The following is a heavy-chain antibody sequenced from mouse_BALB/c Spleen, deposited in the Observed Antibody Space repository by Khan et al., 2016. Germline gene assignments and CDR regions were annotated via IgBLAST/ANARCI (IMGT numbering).Heavy chain of an antibody. J-gene: IGHJ2*01. CDR1: GYSFTGYF. CDR3: GREDTTVVATRYFDY. CDR2: INPYNGDT. D-gene: IGHD1-1*01. V-gene: IGHV1-37*01. Sequence: VRLQQSGPELVKPGASVKISCKASGYSFTGYFMNWVKQSHGKSLEWIRRINPYNGDTFYNQKFKGKATLTVDKSSSTAHMELLSLTSEDSAVYYCGREDTTVVATRYFDYWGQGTTLTVSS.